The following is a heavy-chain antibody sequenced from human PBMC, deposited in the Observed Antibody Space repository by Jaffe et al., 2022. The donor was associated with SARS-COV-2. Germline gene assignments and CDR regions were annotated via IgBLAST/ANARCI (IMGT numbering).Heavy chain of an antibody. D-gene: IGHD3-10*01. Sequence: EVQLVESGGGLVKPGGSLRLSCAASGFTFSNAWMSWVRQAPGKGLEWVGRIKSKTDGGTTDYAAPVKGRFTISRDDSKNTLYLQMNSLKTEDTAVYYCTTYGSGSYLVYYMDVWGKGTTVTVSS. J-gene: IGHJ6*03. V-gene: IGHV3-15*01. CDR1: GFTFSNAW. CDR3: TTYGSGSYLVYYMDV. CDR2: IKSKTDGGTT.